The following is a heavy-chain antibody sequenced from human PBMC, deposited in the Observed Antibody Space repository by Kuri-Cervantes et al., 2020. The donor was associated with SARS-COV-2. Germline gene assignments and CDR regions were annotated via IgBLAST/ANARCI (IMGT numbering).Heavy chain of an antibody. Sequence: GGSLRLSCAASGFTFSSYWMSWVRQAPGNGLEWVANIKQDGSEKYYVDSVKGRFTISRDNAKNSLYLQMNSLRAEDTAVYYCARDREFIAARIFDYWGQGTLVTVSS. J-gene: IGHJ4*02. CDR1: GFTFSSYW. V-gene: IGHV3-7*01. CDR2: IKQDGSEK. CDR3: ARDREFIAARIFDY. D-gene: IGHD6-6*01.